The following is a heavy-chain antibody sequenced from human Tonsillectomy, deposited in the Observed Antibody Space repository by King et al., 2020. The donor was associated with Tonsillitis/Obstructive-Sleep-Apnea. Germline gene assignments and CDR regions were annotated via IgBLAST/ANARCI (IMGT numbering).Heavy chain of an antibody. J-gene: IGHJ3*01. CDR1: GGSISSYY. V-gene: IGHV4-59*01. CDR3: AREGAVMNALDV. D-gene: IGHD2-8*01. Sequence: QLQESGPGLVKPSETLSLTCTVSGGSISSYYWSWIRQPPGKGLECIGYIYSTGSTNYNPSLKSRVTISVDTSKTQFSLKLRSVTAADTAIYYCAREGAVMNALDVWGQGTMVTVSS. CDR2: IYSTGST.